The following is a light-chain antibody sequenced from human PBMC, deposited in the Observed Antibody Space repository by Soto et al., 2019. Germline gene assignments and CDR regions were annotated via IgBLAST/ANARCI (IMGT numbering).Light chain of an antibody. CDR2: EVT. Sequence: QSALTQPPSVSGSPGQSVTISCTGTSSDVGNYNRVSWYQQPPGTAPKLMIYEVTNRPSGVPNRFSASKSGNTASLTISGLQAEEEADYYCTSYTNNRTWVFGGGTTLTVL. CDR3: TSYTNNRTWV. V-gene: IGLV2-18*02. J-gene: IGLJ3*02. CDR1: SSDVGNYNR.